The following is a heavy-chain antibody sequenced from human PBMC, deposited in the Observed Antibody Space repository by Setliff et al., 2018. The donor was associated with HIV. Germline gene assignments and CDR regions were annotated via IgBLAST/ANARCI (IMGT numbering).Heavy chain of an antibody. CDR2: MFRTGTS. CDR3: ASFFVTTVTNQDY. Sequence: SETLSLTCAVSGYSIRSGYYWGWIRQSPGKGLEWIGTMFRTGTSYYNPSLTSRVTISQDTSKNQFSLELTSVTAADTAMYYCASFFVTTVTNQDYWGQGTPVTVSS. J-gene: IGHJ4*02. V-gene: IGHV4-38-2*01. D-gene: IGHD4-17*01. CDR1: GYSIRSGYY.